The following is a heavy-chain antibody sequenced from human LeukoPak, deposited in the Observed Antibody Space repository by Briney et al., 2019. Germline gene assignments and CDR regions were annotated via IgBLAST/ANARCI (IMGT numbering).Heavy chain of an antibody. J-gene: IGHJ4*02. Sequence: ASVKVSCKASGYTFTSYYMLWVRQAPGQGREWRGIIDPSGGSTSYAQKCQGRVTITRDMSTSPVYMELRSLRSEDTAVYYCARETSGIAAGTTTISQNRGDNYFDYWGQGTLVTVSS. CDR2: IDPSGGST. CDR3: ARETSGIAAGTTTISQNRGDNYFDY. D-gene: IGHD6-13*01. V-gene: IGHV1-46*01. CDR1: GYTFTSYY.